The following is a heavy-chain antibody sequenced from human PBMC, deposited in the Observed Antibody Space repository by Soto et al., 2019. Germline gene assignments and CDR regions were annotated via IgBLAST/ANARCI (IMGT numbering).Heavy chain of an antibody. D-gene: IGHD3-10*01. CDR3: ARVVHYYGSGSYYGPYFDY. CDR2: VSSSSSNT. J-gene: IGHJ4*02. Sequence: GGSLRLSCSASGLTFSSYAMHWVRQAPGKGLECVSDVSSSSSNTNCADSVKGRFTISRDNAKNSLYLQMNSLRAEDTAVYYCARVVHYYGSGSYYGPYFDYWGQGTLVTVSS. CDR1: GLTFSSYA. V-gene: IGHV3-48*04.